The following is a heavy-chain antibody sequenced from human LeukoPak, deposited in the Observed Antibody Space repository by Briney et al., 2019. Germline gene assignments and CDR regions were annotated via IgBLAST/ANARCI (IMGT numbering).Heavy chain of an antibody. CDR3: ARVGPTTNNWFDP. CDR2: INPNSGGT. D-gene: IGHD1-26*01. Sequence: ASVKVSCKASGYTFTGYYMHWVRQAPGQVLEWMGWINPNSGGTNYAQKFQGRVTMTRDTSISTAYMELSRLRSDDTAVYYCARVGPTTNNWFDPWGQGTLVTVSS. CDR1: GYTFTGYY. J-gene: IGHJ5*02. V-gene: IGHV1-2*02.